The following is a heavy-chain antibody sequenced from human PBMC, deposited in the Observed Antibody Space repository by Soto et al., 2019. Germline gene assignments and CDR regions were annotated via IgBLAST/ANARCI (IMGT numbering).Heavy chain of an antibody. CDR3: AKPPDYYDSSGYYGGEDYFDY. Sequence: LRLSCAASGFTFSSYGMHWVRRAPGKGLEWVAVISYDGSNKYYADSVKGRFTISRDNSKNTLYLQMNSLRAEDTAVYYCAKPPDYYDSSGYYGGEDYFDYWGQGTLVTVSS. J-gene: IGHJ4*02. D-gene: IGHD3-22*01. CDR2: ISYDGSNK. CDR1: GFTFSSYG. V-gene: IGHV3-30*18.